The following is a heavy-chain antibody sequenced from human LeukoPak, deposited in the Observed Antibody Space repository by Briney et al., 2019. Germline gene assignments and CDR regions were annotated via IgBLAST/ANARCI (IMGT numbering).Heavy chain of an antibody. CDR1: GFTFSSYG. Sequence: GGSLRLSCAASGFTFSSYGMHWVRQAPGKGLEWVAVISYDGSNKYYADSVKGRFTISRDNSKNTLYLQMNSLRAEDTAVYYCAKALAVYSSSWGLDYWGQGTLVTVSS. V-gene: IGHV3-30*18. D-gene: IGHD6-6*01. J-gene: IGHJ4*02. CDR3: AKALAVYSSSWGLDY. CDR2: ISYDGSNK.